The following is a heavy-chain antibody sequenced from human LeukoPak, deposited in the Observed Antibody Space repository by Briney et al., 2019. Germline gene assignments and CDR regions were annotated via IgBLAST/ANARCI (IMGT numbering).Heavy chain of an antibody. V-gene: IGHV3-21*04. Sequence: GGSLRLSCAASGFTFSSYSMNWVRQAPGKGLEWVSSISSSSYIYYADSVKGRFTISRDNAKNSLYLQMNSLRAEDTAVYYCARDLYSSSNRYDYWGQGTLVTVSS. CDR3: ARDLYSSSNRYDY. D-gene: IGHD6-13*01. CDR1: GFTFSSYS. CDR2: ISSSSYI. J-gene: IGHJ4*02.